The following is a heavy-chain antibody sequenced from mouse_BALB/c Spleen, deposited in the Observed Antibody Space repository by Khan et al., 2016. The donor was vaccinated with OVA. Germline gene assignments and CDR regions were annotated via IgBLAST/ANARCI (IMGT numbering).Heavy chain of an antibody. Sequence: QVQLKESGPGLVAPSQSLSVTCTVSGFSLTKYGVHWVRQPPGKGLEWLGVIWAGGSTNYNSALMSRLSIRKDNSRNQVFLKLNGLQTDDTARYYCVRETAYYGSYEAMDYWVQGTSVTVSS. CDR3: VRETAYYGSYEAMDY. V-gene: IGHV2-9*02. J-gene: IGHJ4*01. CDR1: GFSLTKYG. CDR2: IWAGGST. D-gene: IGHD2-10*01.